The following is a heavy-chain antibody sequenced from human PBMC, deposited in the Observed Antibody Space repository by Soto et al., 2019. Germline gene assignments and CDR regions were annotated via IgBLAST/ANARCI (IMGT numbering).Heavy chain of an antibody. V-gene: IGHV3-48*02. CDR1: GFTFSSYS. D-gene: IGHD3-3*01. CDR2: ISSSSSTI. Sequence: GGSLRLSCAVSGFTFSSYSMNWVRQAPGKGLEWVSYISSSSSTIYYADSVKGRFTISRDNAKNSLYLQMNSLRDEDTAVYYCAREAPPGYDFWSGYYKTGCFDYWGQGTLVTVSS. J-gene: IGHJ4*02. CDR3: AREAPPGYDFWSGYYKTGCFDY.